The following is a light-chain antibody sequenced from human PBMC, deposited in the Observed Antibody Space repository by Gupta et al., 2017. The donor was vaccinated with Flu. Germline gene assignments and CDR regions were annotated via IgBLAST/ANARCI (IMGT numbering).Light chain of an antibody. J-gene: IGLJ1*01. CDR1: SSDVGGYNH. CDR3: SSERSNSASYV. V-gene: IGLV2-14*01. CDR2: EVT. Sequence: SALSQPASASGSPGQSSTISCTGTSSDVGGYNHVSWYHQHPGKAPKLMIYEVTYRPSGVSNRFSGSKSGNTASLTISGLQAEDEADYYCSSERSNSASYVFGTGTKVTVL.